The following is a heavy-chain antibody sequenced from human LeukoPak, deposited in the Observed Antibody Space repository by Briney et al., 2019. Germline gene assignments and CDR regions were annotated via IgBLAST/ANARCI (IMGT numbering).Heavy chain of an antibody. J-gene: IGHJ6*03. CDR3: ARDGVPAATTDSLFDYYYYYMDV. CDR1: GGTFSSYT. Sequence: SVKVSCKASGGTFSSYTISWVRQAPGQGLEWMGRIIPILGIANYAQKFQGRVTINADKSTSTAYMELSSLRSEDTAVYYCARDGVPAATTDSLFDYYYYYMDVWGKGTTVTVSS. D-gene: IGHD2-2*01. V-gene: IGHV1-69*04. CDR2: IIPILGIA.